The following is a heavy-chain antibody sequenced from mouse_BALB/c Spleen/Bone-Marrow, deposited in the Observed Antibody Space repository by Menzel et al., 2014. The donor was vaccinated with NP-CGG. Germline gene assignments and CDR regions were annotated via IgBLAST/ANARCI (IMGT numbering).Heavy chain of an antibody. CDR1: GFTFTDYF. J-gene: IGHJ4*01. V-gene: IGHV7-3*02. CDR3: ASSYALDS. Sequence: EVKLMESGGGLVQPGGSLRLSCATSGFTFTDYFMSWVRQPPGKALEWLGFIRNKANGYTTEYSASVKGRSTISRDNSQSILYLQLSTLRPEDSATYYCASSYALDSWGQGTSVTVSS. CDR2: IRNKANGYTT.